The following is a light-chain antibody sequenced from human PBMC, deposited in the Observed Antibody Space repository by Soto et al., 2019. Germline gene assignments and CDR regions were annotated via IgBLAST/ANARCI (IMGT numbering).Light chain of an antibody. V-gene: IGKV3-20*01. CDR2: GAS. CDR3: QQYDGSLGLT. Sequence: EIVLTQSPGTLSLSPGERATLSCRASQSVSSSCLAWYQQKPGQAPRLLIYGASSRATGIPDRLSGSGSGTDFTLTISRLEPEDFAVYYCQQYDGSLGLTFGGGTKVEIK. CDR1: QSVSSSC. J-gene: IGKJ4*01.